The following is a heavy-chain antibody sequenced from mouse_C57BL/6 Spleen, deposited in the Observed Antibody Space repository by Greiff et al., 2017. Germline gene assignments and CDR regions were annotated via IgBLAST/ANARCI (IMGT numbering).Heavy chain of an antibody. CDR1: GYTFTSYW. D-gene: IGHD1-1*01. V-gene: IGHV1-61*01. Sequence: VQLQQPGAELVRPGSSVKLSCKASGYTFTSYWMDWVKQRPGQGLEWIGNIYPSDSETHYNQKFKDKATLTVDKSSSTAYMQLSRLTSEDSAVYYCAKGGYYGSSYEWYFDVWGTGTTVTVSS. CDR3: AKGGYYGSSYEWYFDV. J-gene: IGHJ1*03. CDR2: IYPSDSET.